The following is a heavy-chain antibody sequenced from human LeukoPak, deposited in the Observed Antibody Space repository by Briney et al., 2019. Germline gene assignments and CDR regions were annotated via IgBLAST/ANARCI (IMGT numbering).Heavy chain of an antibody. CDR1: GYTFTSYG. V-gene: IGHV1-18*01. D-gene: IGHD3-22*01. CDR2: ISAYNGNT. Sequence: ASVKVSFKASGYTFTSYGISWVRQAPGQGLEWMGWISAYNGNTNYAQKLQGRVTMTTDTSTSTAYMELRSLRSDDTAVYYCARGNDSSGYFNPYAEYFQHWGQGTLVTVSS. J-gene: IGHJ1*01. CDR3: ARGNDSSGYFNPYAEYFQH.